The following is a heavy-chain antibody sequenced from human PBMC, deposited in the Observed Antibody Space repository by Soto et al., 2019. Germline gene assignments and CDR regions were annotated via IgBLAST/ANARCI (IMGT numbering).Heavy chain of an antibody. Sequence: SETLSLTCAVYGGSFSGYYWSWIRQPPGKGLEWIGEINHSGSTNYNPSLKSRVTISVDTSKNQFSLKLSSVTAADTAVYYCARREYQLPRRVCWFDPWGQGTLVTVSS. CDR2: INHSGST. J-gene: IGHJ5*02. V-gene: IGHV4-34*01. D-gene: IGHD2-2*01. CDR1: GGSFSGYY. CDR3: ARREYQLPRRVCWFDP.